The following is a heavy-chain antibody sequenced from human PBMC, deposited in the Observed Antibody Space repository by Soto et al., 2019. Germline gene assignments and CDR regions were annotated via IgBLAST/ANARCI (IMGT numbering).Heavy chain of an antibody. Sequence: PSETLSLTCAVYGGSISRSNWWSWVRQPPGKGLEWIGEIYDSGSTNYNPSLKSRITISLDKSKNQFSLKLSSVTAADTAVYYCASRIIGTSSPHFDSWGQGTLVTVS. D-gene: IGHD1-7*01. CDR2: IYDSGST. CDR1: GGSISRSNW. J-gene: IGHJ4*02. V-gene: IGHV4-4*02. CDR3: ASRIIGTSSPHFDS.